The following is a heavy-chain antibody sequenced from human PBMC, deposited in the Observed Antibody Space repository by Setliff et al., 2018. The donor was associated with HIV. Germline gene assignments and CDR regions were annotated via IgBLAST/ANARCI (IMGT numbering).Heavy chain of an antibody. CDR2: MNPNSGST. J-gene: IGHJ4*02. V-gene: IGHV1-8*02. Sequence: ASVKVSCKASGYTFTSYDINWVRQATGQGLEWMGWMNPNSGSTSYAQKFQGRVTMTRDTSTSTVYMELSSLRSEDTAVYYCARDLRGTQSSDYWGQGTLVTVSS. D-gene: IGHD1-1*01. CDR1: GYTFTSYD. CDR3: ARDLRGTQSSDY.